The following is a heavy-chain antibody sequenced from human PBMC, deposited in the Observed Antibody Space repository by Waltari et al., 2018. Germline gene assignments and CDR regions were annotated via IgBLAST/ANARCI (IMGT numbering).Heavy chain of an antibody. Sequence: QVQLVPSGAEVKKPGASVKVSCKASGYTFTSYDINWVPRAPGQGLEWMGWMNPNSGNTGYAQKFQGRVTMTRNTSISTAYMELSSLRSEDTAVYYCVGILRYFDWLSPRKQANVYWGQGTLVTVSS. CDR1: GYTFTSYD. D-gene: IGHD3-9*01. CDR2: MNPNSGNT. CDR3: VGILRYFDWLSPRKQANVY. V-gene: IGHV1-8*01. J-gene: IGHJ4*02.